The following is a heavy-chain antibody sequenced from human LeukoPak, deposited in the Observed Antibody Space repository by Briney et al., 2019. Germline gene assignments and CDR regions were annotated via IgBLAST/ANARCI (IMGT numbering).Heavy chain of an antibody. V-gene: IGHV3-33*06. CDR1: GFTFSSYG. Sequence: GGSLRLSCAASGFTFSSYGMHWVRQAPGKGLEWVAVIWYDGSNKYYADSVKGRFTISRDNSKNTLYLQMNSLRAEDTAVYYCAKYGHGSGGDAFDIWGQGTMVTVSS. D-gene: IGHD3-10*01. CDR3: AKYGHGSGGDAFDI. CDR2: IWYDGSNK. J-gene: IGHJ3*02.